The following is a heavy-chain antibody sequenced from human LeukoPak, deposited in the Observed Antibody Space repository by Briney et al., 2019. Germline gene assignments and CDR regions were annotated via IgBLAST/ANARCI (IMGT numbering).Heavy chain of an antibody. CDR2: ISSEGNT. V-gene: IGHV3-53*01. Sequence: PGGSLRLSCAAPGVIVSISYMSWVRQAPGKGREWISLISSEGNTYYADTVKGRFTISRDNSKNTLYLQMNSLRAEDTAVYYCARHLSGDDIWGQGTMVTVSS. CDR3: ARHLSGDDI. J-gene: IGHJ3*02. D-gene: IGHD4-17*01. CDR1: GVIVSISY.